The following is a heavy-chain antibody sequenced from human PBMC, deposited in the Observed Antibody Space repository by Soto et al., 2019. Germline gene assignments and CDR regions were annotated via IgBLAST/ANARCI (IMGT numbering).Heavy chain of an antibody. CDR1: GYSFVDYG. V-gene: IGHV1-18*01. D-gene: IGHD3-10*01. Sequence: QVHLVQSGAEVKKPGASVKVSCKASGYSFVDYGISWVRQAPGQGLEWMGWISTYNGDTNYAQKLQGRVTMTTDTSTSTAYMELRSLRSDDTAVYYCARALLGSTHDYLGQGTRVTVSS. J-gene: IGHJ4*02. CDR3: ARALLGSTHDY. CDR2: ISTYNGDT.